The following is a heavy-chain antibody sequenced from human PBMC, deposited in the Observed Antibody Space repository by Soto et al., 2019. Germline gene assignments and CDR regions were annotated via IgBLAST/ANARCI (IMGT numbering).Heavy chain of an antibody. CDR3: ARWTTALDY. CDR1: GFTFSVFG. CDR2: ISNTGSSA. J-gene: IGHJ4*02. V-gene: IGHV3-30*03. D-gene: IGHD4-17*01. Sequence: QVQLVESGGGVVQPGRSLRLSCAASGFTFSVFGMHWVRQAPGKGLEWVAVISNTGSSAHYADSVRGRFTISRDNANNSLFLQMNSLRAEDTALYYCARWTTALDYWGQGALVTVSS.